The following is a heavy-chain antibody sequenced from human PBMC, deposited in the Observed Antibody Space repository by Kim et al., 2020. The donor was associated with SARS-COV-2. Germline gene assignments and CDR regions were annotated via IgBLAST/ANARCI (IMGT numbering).Heavy chain of an antibody. CDR3: ANSGSYSSAGDY. J-gene: IGHJ4*02. Sequence: NYAQKFQGRVTITADESTSTAYMELSSLRSEDTAVYYCANSGSYSSAGDYWGQGTLVTVSS. D-gene: IGHD1-26*01. V-gene: IGHV1-69*01.